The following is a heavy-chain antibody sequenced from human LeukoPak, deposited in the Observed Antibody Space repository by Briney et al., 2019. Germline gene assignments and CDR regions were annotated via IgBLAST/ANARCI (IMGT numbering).Heavy chain of an antibody. CDR2: ISSSSSYI. V-gene: IGHV3-21*01. Sequence: GGSLRLSCAASGFTFSSYSMNCVRQAPGKGLEWVSSISSSSSYIYYADSVKGRFTISRDNAKNSLYLQMNSLRAEDTAVYYCARGVYIAAAQYGYWGQGTLVTVSS. J-gene: IGHJ4*02. CDR1: GFTFSSYS. D-gene: IGHD6-13*01. CDR3: ARGVYIAAAQYGY.